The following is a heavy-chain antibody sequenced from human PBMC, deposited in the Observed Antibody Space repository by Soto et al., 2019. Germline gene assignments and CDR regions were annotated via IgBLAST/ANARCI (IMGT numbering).Heavy chain of an antibody. V-gene: IGHV3-23*01. CDR1: GFTFSSYA. CDR2: ISGSGGST. D-gene: IGHD3-3*01. Sequence: HPGGSLRLSCAASGFTFSSYAMSWVRQAPGKGLEWVSAISGSGGSTYYADSVKGRFTISRDNSKNTLYLQMNSLRAEDTAVYYCAKDIIFGVVPFDYWGQGTLVTVSS. J-gene: IGHJ4*02. CDR3: AKDIIFGVVPFDY.